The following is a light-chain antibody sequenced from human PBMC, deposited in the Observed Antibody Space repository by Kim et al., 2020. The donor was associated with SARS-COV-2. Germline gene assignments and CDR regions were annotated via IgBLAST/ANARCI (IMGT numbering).Light chain of an antibody. V-gene: IGLV3-19*01. Sequence: SSELTQDPAVSVALGQTVRITCQGDSLRSYYASWYQQKPGQAPVVVIYGKSNRPSGLTDRFSGSSSGNTASLTITRAQAADEAGYYCNSRDSSGNHLVFG. CDR2: GKS. CDR1: SLRSYY. J-gene: IGLJ3*02. CDR3: NSRDSSGNHLV.